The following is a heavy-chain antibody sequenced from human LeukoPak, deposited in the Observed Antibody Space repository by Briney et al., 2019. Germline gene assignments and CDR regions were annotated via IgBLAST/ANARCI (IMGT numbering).Heavy chain of an antibody. D-gene: IGHD3-16*01. Sequence: GGSLRLSCAASGFTFSGSAMHWVRQASGKGLEWVGRIRREGNDYATAYAASVKGRFTISRDDSKNTAYLQMDSLKTGDTAVYFCTRLGGSPPYFDYWGQGTLVTVSS. CDR3: TRLGGSPPYFDY. J-gene: IGHJ4*02. CDR1: GFTFSGSA. V-gene: IGHV3-73*01. CDR2: IRREGNDYAT.